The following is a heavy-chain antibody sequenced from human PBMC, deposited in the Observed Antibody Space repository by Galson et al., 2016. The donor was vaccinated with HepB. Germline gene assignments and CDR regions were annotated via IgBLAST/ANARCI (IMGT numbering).Heavy chain of an antibody. V-gene: IGHV3-33*01. J-gene: IGHJ2*01. Sequence: SLRLSCAGFGFTFTFHGMQWVRQAPGKGLEWVAAIWYDGSNKHYADSVKGRFTISRDNSKSKVYLQMNSLRVEDTAVYYCARDPGYSYSPNWYFDLWGRGTLVTVPS. D-gene: IGHD5-18*01. CDR3: ARDPGYSYSPNWYFDL. CDR2: IWYDGSNK. CDR1: GFTFTFHG.